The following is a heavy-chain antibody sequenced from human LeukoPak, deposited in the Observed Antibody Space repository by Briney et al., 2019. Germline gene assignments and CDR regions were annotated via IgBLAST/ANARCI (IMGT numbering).Heavy chain of an antibody. D-gene: IGHD3-10*01. J-gene: IGHJ6*02. CDR3: ARPLNTMVRGITTATDFFSYAMDV. Sequence: SVKDSCKASGGTFGSYAISWVRQAPGQGLEWMGGILPSFGATKYSQKFQDRVTITADVSTTTVYMDLTSLSSEDTALYYCARPLNTMVRGITTATDFFSYAMDVWGQGTAVTVSS. V-gene: IGHV1-69*13. CDR1: GGTFGSYA. CDR2: ILPSFGAT.